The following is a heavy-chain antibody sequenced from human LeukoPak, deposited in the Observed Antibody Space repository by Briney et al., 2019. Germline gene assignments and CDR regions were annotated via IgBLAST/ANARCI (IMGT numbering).Heavy chain of an antibody. J-gene: IGHJ4*02. CDR3: ARAGHSSSWYGGDY. D-gene: IGHD6-13*01. CDR2: IYHSGST. V-gene: IGHV4-34*01. CDR1: GGSFSGYY. Sequence: KPSETLSLTCALYGGSFSGYYWSWIRQPPGKGLEWIGRIYHSGSTYYNPSLKSRFTISVDTSKNQFSLKLSSVTGADTAVYYCARAGHSSSWYGGDYWGEGTLVTVSS.